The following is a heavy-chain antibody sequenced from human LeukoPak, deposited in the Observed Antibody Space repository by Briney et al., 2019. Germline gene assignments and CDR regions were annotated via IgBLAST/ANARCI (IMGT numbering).Heavy chain of an antibody. D-gene: IGHD2-2*01. J-gene: IGHJ6*02. Sequence: SETLSLTCAVYGGSFSGYYWSWIRQPPGKGLEWIGEINHSGSTNYNPSLKSRVTISVDTSKNQFSLKLSSVTAADSAVYYCAKMRSSTYGYFGMDVWGQGTTVTVSS. V-gene: IGHV4-34*01. CDR2: INHSGST. CDR1: GGSFSGYY. CDR3: AKMRSSTYGYFGMDV.